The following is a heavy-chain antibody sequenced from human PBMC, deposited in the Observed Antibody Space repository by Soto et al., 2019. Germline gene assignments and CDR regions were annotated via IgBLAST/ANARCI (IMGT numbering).Heavy chain of an antibody. D-gene: IGHD6-13*01. V-gene: IGHV3-30-3*01. J-gene: IGHJ6*02. Sequence: SLRLSCAASGFTFSSYAIHWVRQAPGNGLEWVAVISYDGSNKYYADSVKGRFTISRDNSRNTLYLQMNSLRAEDTAVYYCARIDSSWYRYYYYGMDVWGQGTTVTVSS. CDR3: ARIDSSWYRYYYYGMDV. CDR2: ISYDGSNK. CDR1: GFTFSSYA.